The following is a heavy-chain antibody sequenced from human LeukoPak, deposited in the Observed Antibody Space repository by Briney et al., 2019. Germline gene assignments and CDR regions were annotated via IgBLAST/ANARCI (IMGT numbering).Heavy chain of an antibody. J-gene: IGHJ4*01. CDR1: GFTFSSYA. CDR2: ISGSGGST. D-gene: IGHD5-24*01. Sequence: GGSLRLSCAASGFTFSSYAMSWVRQTPGKGLEWVSAISGSGGSTYYADSVKGRFTISRDNSKNTLYLQMNSLRAEGTAVYYCAKDLKMTNYFDYWGQGTLVTVSS. CDR3: AKDLKMTNYFDY. V-gene: IGHV3-23*01.